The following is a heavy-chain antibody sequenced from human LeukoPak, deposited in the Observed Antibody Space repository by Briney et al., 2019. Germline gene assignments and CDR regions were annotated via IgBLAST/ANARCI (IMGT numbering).Heavy chain of an antibody. CDR2: INPNSGGT. D-gene: IGHD4-17*01. CDR3: SREGDYGDYGRLWYFDL. V-gene: IGHV1-2*02. J-gene: IGHJ2*01. CDR1: GYTFTGYF. Sequence: GASVKVSCKTSGYTFTGYFMHWVRQAPGQGLEWMGWINPNSGGTNYAQKFQGRVTTTRDTSISTAYMELTRLRSDDTAMYYCSREGDYGDYGRLWYFDLWGRGTLVTVSS.